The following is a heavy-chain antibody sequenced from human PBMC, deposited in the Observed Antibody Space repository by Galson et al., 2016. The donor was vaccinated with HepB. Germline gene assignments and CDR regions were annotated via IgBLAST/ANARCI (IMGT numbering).Heavy chain of an antibody. Sequence: SLRLSCAASGFTFDTYAMNWVRQAPGKGLEWVSFISDTSSPIYYADSVKGRFTISRDNAKNSLYLQMNSLREEDTAVYYCMRQADYGSGDYWGQGTLVTVSS. J-gene: IGHJ4*02. CDR2: ISDTSSPI. D-gene: IGHD3-10*01. CDR1: GFTFDTYA. V-gene: IGHV3-48*02. CDR3: MRQADYGSGDY.